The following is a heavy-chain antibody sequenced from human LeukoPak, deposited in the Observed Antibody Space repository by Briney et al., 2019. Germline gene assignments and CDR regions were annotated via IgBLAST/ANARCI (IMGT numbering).Heavy chain of an antibody. CDR1: GYTFTGYY. Sequence: ASVKVSCKASGYTFTGYYMHWVRQAPGQGLEWMGWINPNSGGTNYAQKFQGRVTMTRDTSISTAYMELSRLRSDDTAVYYCARVGGATTFYFDYWGQGTLVTVSP. CDR2: INPNSGGT. CDR3: ARVGGATTFYFDY. J-gene: IGHJ4*02. D-gene: IGHD1-26*01. V-gene: IGHV1-2*02.